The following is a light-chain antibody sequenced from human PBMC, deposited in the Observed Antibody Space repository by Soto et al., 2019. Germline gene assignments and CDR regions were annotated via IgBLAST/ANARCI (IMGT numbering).Light chain of an antibody. CDR1: SRDVGIYNL. CDR3: WSYAGSSTYV. Sequence: QAVLTQHASVSGSPGQSITISCTGTSRDVGIYNLVSWYQLHPGKVPKLIIYEDTKRPSGISSRFSGSESGITAFLTISGLQAEDEADYYCWSYAGSSTYVFGTGTKVTVL. CDR2: EDT. V-gene: IGLV2-23*01. J-gene: IGLJ1*01.